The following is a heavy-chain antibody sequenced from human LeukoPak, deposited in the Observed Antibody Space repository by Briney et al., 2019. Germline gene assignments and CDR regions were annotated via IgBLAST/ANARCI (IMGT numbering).Heavy chain of an antibody. D-gene: IGHD3-3*01. CDR1: GGSISSYY. CDR2: IYYSGST. CDR3: ARHGDDFWSGYYALYFDY. Sequence: SETLSLTCTVSGGSISSYYWGWIRQPPGKGLEWIGSIYYSGSTYYNPSLKSRVTISVDTSKNQFSLKLSSVTAADTAVYYCARHGDDFWSGYYALYFDYWGQGTLVTVSS. J-gene: IGHJ4*02. V-gene: IGHV4-39*01.